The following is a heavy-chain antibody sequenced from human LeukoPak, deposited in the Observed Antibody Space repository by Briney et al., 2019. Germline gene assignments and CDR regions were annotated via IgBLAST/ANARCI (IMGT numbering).Heavy chain of an antibody. CDR3: TKILWSSRIFGY. V-gene: IGHV3-23*01. CDR2: IPNSGGST. J-gene: IGHJ4*02. Sequence: GGSLRLSCATSGFTFSSYGMSWVRQAPGKGLEWVSTIPNSGGSTHYADSVKGRFSISRDNSKNTLYLQMDSLRAEDTAVYYCTKILWSSRIFGYWGQGTLVTVSS. CDR1: GFTFSSYG. D-gene: IGHD3-10*01.